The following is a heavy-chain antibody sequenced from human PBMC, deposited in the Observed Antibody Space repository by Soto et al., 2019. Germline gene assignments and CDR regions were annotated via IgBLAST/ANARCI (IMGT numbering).Heavy chain of an antibody. CDR2: IGWDDDE. Sequence: SGPTLVNPTHTLTLTCTFSVCSLTTSAMCVSWIRQPPGAALEWLALIGWDDDEYYTTSLKTSLTISKDTSKNQVVLTMTNMDPVDTGTYYCARNSYDHSGYSLFPFDYWGQGILVTVSS. J-gene: IGHJ4*02. CDR3: ARNSYDHSGYSLFPFDY. D-gene: IGHD3-22*01. CDR1: VCSLTTSAMC. V-gene: IGHV2-70*01.